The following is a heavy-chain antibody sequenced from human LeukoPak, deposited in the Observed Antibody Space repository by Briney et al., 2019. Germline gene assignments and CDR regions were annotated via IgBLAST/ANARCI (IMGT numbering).Heavy chain of an antibody. V-gene: IGHV4-59*01. Sequence: SETLSLTCTVSGNPLSSYYYSWIRQPPGEGLEWIGYMHYSGITDSNPSLKSRVSISVDPSNNRFSLKLSSVNVADTAIYYCVRGASMVVPFDYWGQGTLVTVSS. CDR3: VRGASMVVPFDY. J-gene: IGHJ4*02. D-gene: IGHD3-10*01. CDR2: MHYSGIT. CDR1: GNPLSSYY.